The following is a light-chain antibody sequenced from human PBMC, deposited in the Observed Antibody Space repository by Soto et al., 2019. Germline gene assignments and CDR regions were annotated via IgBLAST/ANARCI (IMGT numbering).Light chain of an antibody. CDR2: GAS. CDR1: QSVSTN. Sequence: EILMTQSPAILSVSPGERVTLSCRASQSVSTNLAWYQQKPGQAPRLLIYGASTRATGLPDRFSGSGSGTDFTLTITSLQSEDFAVYYCQQYTNWPPWTFGQGTKV. V-gene: IGKV3-15*01. CDR3: QQYTNWPPWT. J-gene: IGKJ1*01.